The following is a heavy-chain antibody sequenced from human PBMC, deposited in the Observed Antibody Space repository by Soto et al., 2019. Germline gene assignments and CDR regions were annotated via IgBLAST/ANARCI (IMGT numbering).Heavy chain of an antibody. D-gene: IGHD1-26*01. CDR2: MYYSGSA. V-gene: IGHV4-39*01. Sequence: PSETLSLTCTVSGGSISNNIYLWGWIRQPPGKGLEWIATMYYSGSASYNPSLRSRVTISVDTSKNQFSLKLTSVTAADTAMYYCARHSSGSRHPGFDYWGQGTLVTVSS. CDR1: GGSISNNIYL. CDR3: ARHSSGSRHPGFDY. J-gene: IGHJ4*02.